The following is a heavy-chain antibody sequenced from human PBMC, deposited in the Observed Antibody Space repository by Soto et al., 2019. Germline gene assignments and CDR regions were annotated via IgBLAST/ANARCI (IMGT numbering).Heavy chain of an antibody. D-gene: IGHD4-17*01. J-gene: IGHJ4*02. V-gene: IGHV3-11*01. CDR2: ISTSSRTL. CDR1: GFTFSDYY. CDR3: ARDMTTTVVTPLLY. Sequence: QVQLVESGGGLVKPGESLRLSCEASGFTFSDYYMSWIRQAPGKGLEWLSYISTSSRTLYYADSVKGRFTVSRDNAKKSLYLQMTNLTAEDTAIYYCARDMTTTVVTPLLYWGQGALVTVSS.